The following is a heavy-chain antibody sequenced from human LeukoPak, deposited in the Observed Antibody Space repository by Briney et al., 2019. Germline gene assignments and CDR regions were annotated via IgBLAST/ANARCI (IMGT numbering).Heavy chain of an antibody. V-gene: IGHV4-59*08. J-gene: IGHJ4*02. CDR3: ARHAGDGPIYYFDY. D-gene: IGHD5-24*01. CDR1: VGSIGSYY. CDR2: IYYSRST. Sequence: SETLSLTCTVSVGSIGSYYGSWIRHPPGKGLEWIEYIYYSRSTTYNPSLKSRVTISVDTSKNQFSLKLSSVTAADTAVYYCARHAGDGPIYYFDYWGQGTLVTVSS.